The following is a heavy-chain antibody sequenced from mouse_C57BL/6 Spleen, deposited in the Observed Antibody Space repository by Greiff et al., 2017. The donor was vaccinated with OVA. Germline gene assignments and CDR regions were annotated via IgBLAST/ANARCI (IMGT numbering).Heavy chain of an antibody. CDR3: ARHGWLLGDYFDY. CDR1: GFTFSDYY. Sequence: EVKLVESGGGLVQPGGSLKLSCAASGFTFSDYYMYWVRQTPEKRLEWVAYISNGGGSTYYPDTVKGRFTISRDNAKNTLYLQMSRLKSEDTAMYYCARHGWLLGDYFDYWGQGTTLTVSS. V-gene: IGHV5-12*01. CDR2: ISNGGGST. J-gene: IGHJ2*01. D-gene: IGHD2-3*01.